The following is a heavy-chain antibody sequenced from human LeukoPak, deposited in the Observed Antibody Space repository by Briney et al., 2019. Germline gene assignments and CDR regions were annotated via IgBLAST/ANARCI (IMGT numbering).Heavy chain of an antibody. J-gene: IGHJ4*02. CDR2: ISGSGGST. CDR1: GFTFSSYA. CDR3: AKAFDYGGDRPPYYFDY. D-gene: IGHD4/OR15-4a*01. Sequence: HPGGSLRLSCAASGFTFSSYAVGWVRQAPGKGLEWVSSISGSGGSTYYADSVQGRFTISRDNSKNTLYLQMNSLRAEDTAVYYCAKAFDYGGDRPPYYFDYWGQGTLVTVSS. V-gene: IGHV3-23*01.